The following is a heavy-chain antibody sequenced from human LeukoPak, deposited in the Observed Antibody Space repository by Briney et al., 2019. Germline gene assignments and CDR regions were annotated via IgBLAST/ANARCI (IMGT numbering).Heavy chain of an antibody. J-gene: IGHJ4*02. CDR2: IISDGSTT. Sequence: GGSLRLSCAASGLTFSSYWIHWVRQAPGKGLVWVSRIISDGSTTSYADSVKGRFTISRDTAKNTLYLQMNSLRADDTAVYYCARISYDSSGYYDCWGQGALVTVSS. CDR3: ARISYDSSGYYDC. CDR1: GLTFSSYW. V-gene: IGHV3-74*01. D-gene: IGHD3-22*01.